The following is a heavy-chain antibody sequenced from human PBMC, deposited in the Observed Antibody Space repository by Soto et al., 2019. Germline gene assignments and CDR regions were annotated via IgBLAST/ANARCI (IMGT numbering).Heavy chain of an antibody. CDR2: IYYMGST. CDR1: GRSISSGDDF. J-gene: IGHJ6*02. D-gene: IGHD2-8*01. CDR3: ARDRAKWRDYYYSGMDV. V-gene: IGHV4-30-4*01. Sequence: QAQLQESGPGLVKPSQTLSLTCTVSGRSISSGDDFWTWIRQPPGKSLQWIGYIYYMGSTYYNPSLKSRLTMSVDTSKSQCSLKLSSVTAADTAVYYCARDRAKWRDYYYSGMDVWGQGTTVTVSS.